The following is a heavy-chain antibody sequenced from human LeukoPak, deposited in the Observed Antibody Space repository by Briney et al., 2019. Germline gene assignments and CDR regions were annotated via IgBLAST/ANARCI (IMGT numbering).Heavy chain of an antibody. CDR2: IYYSGST. Sequence: SETRSLTCTVSGGSISSYYWSWVRQPPGKGLEWIGYIYYSGSTNYNPSLKSRVTISVDTSKSQFSLKLSSVTAADTAVYYCARGLRYSSPYDYYYMDVWSKGTTVTVSS. CDR3: ARGLRYSSPYDYYYMDV. J-gene: IGHJ6*03. CDR1: GGSISSYY. D-gene: IGHD6-13*01. V-gene: IGHV4-59*01.